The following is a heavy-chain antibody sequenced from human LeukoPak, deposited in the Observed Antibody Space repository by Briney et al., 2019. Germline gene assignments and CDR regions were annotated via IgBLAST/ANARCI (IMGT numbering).Heavy chain of an antibody. Sequence: ASVKVSCKASGYTFTGYYMHWVRQAPGQGLEWMGCINPNSGGTHFAQKFQDRVTMTRDTSTSTGYMELSRLTSDDTAVYYCASGSSLDGSSGWPTHYYWGQGTLVTVSS. CDR2: INPNSGGT. J-gene: IGHJ4*02. V-gene: IGHV1-2*02. D-gene: IGHD6-19*01. CDR3: ASGSSLDGSSGWPTHYY. CDR1: GYTFTGYY.